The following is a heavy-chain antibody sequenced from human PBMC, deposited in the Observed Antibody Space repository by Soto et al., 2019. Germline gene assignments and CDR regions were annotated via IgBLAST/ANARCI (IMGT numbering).Heavy chain of an antibody. CDR2: IIPIFGTA. J-gene: IGHJ4*02. CDR3: ARSIIRGYYFDY. CDR1: GGTFSSYA. Sequence: SVKVSCKASGGTFSSYAISWVRQAPGQGLEWMGGIIPIFGTANYAQKFQGRVTITADESTSTAYMELSSLRSEDTAVYYCARSIIRGYYFDYWGQGTLVTVSS. D-gene: IGHD3-10*01. V-gene: IGHV1-69*13.